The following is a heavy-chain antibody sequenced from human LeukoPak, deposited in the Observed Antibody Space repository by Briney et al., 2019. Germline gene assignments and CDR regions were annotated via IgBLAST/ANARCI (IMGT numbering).Heavy chain of an antibody. CDR3: ARRCFEWPHNWFDP. D-gene: IGHD3-3*01. CDR1: GGSISSYY. J-gene: IGHJ5*02. CDR2: IYYSGST. Sequence: NLSETLSLTYTVSGGSISSYYWSWIRQPPGKGLEWIGYIYYSGSTNYNPSLKSRVTISVDTSKNQFSLKLSSVTAADTAVYYCARRCFEWPHNWFDPWGQGTLVTVSS. V-gene: IGHV4-59*01.